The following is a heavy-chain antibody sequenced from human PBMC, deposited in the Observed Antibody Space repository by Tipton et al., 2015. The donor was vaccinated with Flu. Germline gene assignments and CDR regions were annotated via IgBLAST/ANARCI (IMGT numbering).Heavy chain of an antibody. J-gene: IGHJ1*01. Sequence: QVQLVQSGAEVKKPGSSVKVSCKASGGTFSSYAISWVRQAPGQGLEWMGGILPIFDTANYAQRFQGRVTITADESTSTAYMELSSLRSEDTAVYYCARGTPRGDLVRGVFSEYFQHWGQGTLVTVSS. D-gene: IGHD3-10*02. V-gene: IGHV1-69*01. CDR3: ARGTPRGDLVRGVFSEYFQH. CDR2: ILPIFDTA. CDR1: GGTFSSYA.